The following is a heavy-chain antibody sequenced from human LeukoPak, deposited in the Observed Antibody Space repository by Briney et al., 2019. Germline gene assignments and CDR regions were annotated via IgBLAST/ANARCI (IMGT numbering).Heavy chain of an antibody. J-gene: IGHJ5*02. CDR1: GGSISGYY. CDR2: TSLTGA. D-gene: IGHD2-21*01. V-gene: IGHV4-59*01. CDR3: VKCIYSDYCNFDP. Sequence: PSETLSLTCSVSGGSISGYYWNWIRQPPGKGLEWIGYTSLTGAKYNPSLKSRVSMSIDASKNQFSLELTSVTAADTAIYYCVKCIYSDYCNFDPWGQGALVTVSS.